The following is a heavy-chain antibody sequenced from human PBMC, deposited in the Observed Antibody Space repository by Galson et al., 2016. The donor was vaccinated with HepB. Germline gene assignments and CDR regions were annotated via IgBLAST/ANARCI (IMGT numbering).Heavy chain of an antibody. D-gene: IGHD6-19*01. CDR3: AKDNAAWLVDY. CDR2: ISSDGSKE. V-gene: IGHV3-30-3*01. CDR1: GFTFSSYA. Sequence: SLRLSCAASGFTFSSYAMHWVRQAPGKGLEWVAVISSDGSKEYYADSVKGLFTISRDNSRNTLYLQMNSLRAEDAAVYFCAKDNAAWLVDYWGQGSLVTVSS. J-gene: IGHJ4*02.